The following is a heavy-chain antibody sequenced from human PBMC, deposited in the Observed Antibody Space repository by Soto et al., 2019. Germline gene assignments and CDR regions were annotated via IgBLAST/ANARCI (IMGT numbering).Heavy chain of an antibody. CDR1: GFTFSSYA. J-gene: IGHJ5*02. CDR2: ISGSGGST. V-gene: IGHV3-23*01. Sequence: GGSLRLSCAASGFTFSSYAMSWVRQAPGKGLEWVSAISGSGGSTYYADSVKGRFTISRDNSKNTLYLQMNSLRAEDTAVYYCAKWIVVVVAAKDWFAPWGQGTLVTVSS. D-gene: IGHD2-15*01. CDR3: AKWIVVVVAAKDWFAP.